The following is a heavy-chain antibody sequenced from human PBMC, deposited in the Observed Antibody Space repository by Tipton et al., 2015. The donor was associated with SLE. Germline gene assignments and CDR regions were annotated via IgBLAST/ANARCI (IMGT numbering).Heavy chain of an antibody. CDR1: GYSISSAYY. Sequence: TLSLTCAVSGYSISSAYYWGWIRQPPGKGLEWIGSIYQSGSTYYNPSLKSRVTISVDTSKNQFSLNLTSVTAADTAIYYCARDRGTAYCSSTSCYTGGIRYYYMDVWGKGTTVTVSS. CDR3: ARDRGTAYCSSTSCYTGGIRYYYMDV. J-gene: IGHJ6*03. D-gene: IGHD2-2*02. V-gene: IGHV4-38-2*02. CDR2: IYQSGST.